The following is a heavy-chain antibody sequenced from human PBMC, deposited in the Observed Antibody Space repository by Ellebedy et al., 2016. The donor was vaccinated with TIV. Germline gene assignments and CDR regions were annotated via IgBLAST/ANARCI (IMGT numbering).Heavy chain of an antibody. V-gene: IGHV3-23*01. D-gene: IGHD6-19*01. CDR1: GFTFSSYA. CDR3: AKDYSGLHGMDV. J-gene: IGHJ6*02. Sequence: GESLKISCAASGFTFSSYAMNWVRQAPGKGLEWVSGIGASGDSTYYADSLKGRFTISRDNSKNTRYLQMNSLRAEDTAVYYCAKDYSGLHGMDVWGQGTTVTVSS. CDR2: IGASGDST.